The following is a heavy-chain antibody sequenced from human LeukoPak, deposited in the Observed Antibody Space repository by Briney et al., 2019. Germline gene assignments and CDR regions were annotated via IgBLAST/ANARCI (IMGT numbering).Heavy chain of an antibody. Sequence: GGSLRLSCVASGFNFSDYYMSWIRQAPGKGLEWISYISIGGNTIYYADSVKGRFTISRDNAKNSLYLQMNSLRAEDMALYYCAKGSQLLINDYFDYWGQGTLVTVSS. J-gene: IGHJ4*02. D-gene: IGHD2-2*01. CDR1: GFNFSDYY. V-gene: IGHV3-11*01. CDR2: ISIGGNTI. CDR3: AKGSQLLINDYFDY.